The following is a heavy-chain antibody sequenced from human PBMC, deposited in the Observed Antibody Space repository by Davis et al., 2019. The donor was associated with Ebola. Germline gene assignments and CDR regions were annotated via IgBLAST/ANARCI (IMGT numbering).Heavy chain of an antibody. V-gene: IGHV1-69*04. CDR2: IIPILGIA. J-gene: IGHJ6*02. CDR3: ARVYGGYCSSTSCYPFYYGMDV. Sequence: SVKVPCKASGGTFSSYAISWVRQAPGQGLEWMGRIIPILGIANYAQKFQGRVTITADKSTSTAYMELSSLRSEDTAVYYCARVYGGYCSSTSCYPFYYGMDVWGQGTTVTVSS. D-gene: IGHD2-2*03. CDR1: GGTFSSYA.